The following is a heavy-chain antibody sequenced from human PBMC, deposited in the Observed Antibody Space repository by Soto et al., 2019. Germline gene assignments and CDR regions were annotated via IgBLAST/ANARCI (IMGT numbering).Heavy chain of an antibody. Sequence: QVQLVQSGAEVRKPGSSVKVSCKASGGSFSTYSINWVRQAPGQGLEWMGRILPILDVANYAQKFQGRVTITADQSTGTAYMEWNTLRSQDTAVYYCVAGYHSRLDYGGQGPLVTVSS. CDR3: VAGYHSRLDY. V-gene: IGHV1-69*02. CDR1: GGSFSTYS. J-gene: IGHJ4*02. CDR2: ILPILDVA. D-gene: IGHD5-12*01.